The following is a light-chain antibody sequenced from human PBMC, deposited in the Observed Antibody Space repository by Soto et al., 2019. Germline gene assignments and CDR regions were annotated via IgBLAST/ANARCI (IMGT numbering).Light chain of an antibody. J-gene: IGKJ1*01. CDR2: GAS. CDR3: QQYGSSKWT. V-gene: IGKV3-20*01. Sequence: VFRHSPSTLYLSPGERATLSCRASQSVSSSYLAWYQQKPGQAPRLLIYGASSRATGIPDRFSGSGSGTDFTLTISRLEPEDFAVYYCQQYGSSKWTFGQGTKV. CDR1: QSVSSSY.